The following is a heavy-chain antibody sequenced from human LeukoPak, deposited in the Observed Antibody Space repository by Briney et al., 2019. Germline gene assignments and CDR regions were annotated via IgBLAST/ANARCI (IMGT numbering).Heavy chain of an antibody. CDR1: GFTFSSYW. Sequence: GGSLRLSCAASGFTFSSYWMTWVRQPPGKGLEWVANIKHNGDELNYVGSVEGRFTISRDNAKNSLYLHMTSLRAEDTAVYYCARELRTFDSWGQGTLVTVSS. CDR2: IKHNGDEL. CDR3: ARELRTFDS. D-gene: IGHD3-16*01. V-gene: IGHV3-7*01. J-gene: IGHJ4*02.